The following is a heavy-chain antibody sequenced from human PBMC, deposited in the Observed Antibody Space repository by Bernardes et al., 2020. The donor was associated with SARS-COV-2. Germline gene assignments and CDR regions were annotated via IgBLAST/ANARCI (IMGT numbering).Heavy chain of an antibody. J-gene: IGHJ5*02. CDR3: TRQQAT. CDR2: IRSKANNYAT. V-gene: IGHV3-73*01. CDR1: GFTFSGFA. Sequence: GGSLRLSCAASGFTFSGFAMHWVRQASGKGLEWVGRIRSKANNYATAYAASVKGRFTISRDDSKNTAYLQMNSLKTEDTAVYYCTRQQATWGQGTLVTVSS. D-gene: IGHD5-12*01.